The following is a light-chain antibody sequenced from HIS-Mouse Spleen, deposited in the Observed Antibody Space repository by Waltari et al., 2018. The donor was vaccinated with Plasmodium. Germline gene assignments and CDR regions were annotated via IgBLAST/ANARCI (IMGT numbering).Light chain of an antibody. CDR1: KLGDKY. Sequence: SYELTQPPSVSVSPGQTASITCSGDKLGDKYACWYQQKPGQSPGLVIYQDSKRPPGIPERFSGSNSGNTATLTISGTQAMDEADYYCQAWDSSTDYVFGTGTKVTVL. CDR2: QDS. J-gene: IGLJ1*01. CDR3: QAWDSSTDYV. V-gene: IGLV3-1*01.